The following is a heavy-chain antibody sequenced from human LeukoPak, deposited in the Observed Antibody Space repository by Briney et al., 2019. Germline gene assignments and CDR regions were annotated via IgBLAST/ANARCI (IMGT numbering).Heavy chain of an antibody. D-gene: IGHD2-21*01. CDR1: GYTFTSYG. V-gene: IGHV1-18*01. J-gene: IGHJ6*02. CDR3: ARGPHSPRFPWGMDV. Sequence: ASVKVSCKASGYTFTSYGISWVRQAPGQGLEWMGWISAYNGNTNYAQKLQGRVTMTTDTSTSTAYMELRSLRSDDTAVYYCARGPHSPRFPWGMDVWGQGTTVTVSS. CDR2: ISAYNGNT.